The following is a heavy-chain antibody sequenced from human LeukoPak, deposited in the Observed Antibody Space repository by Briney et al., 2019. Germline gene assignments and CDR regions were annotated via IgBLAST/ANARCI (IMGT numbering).Heavy chain of an antibody. CDR2: INTDGRNT. CDR3: AGDRWVTVGATWGGFDP. Sequence: GGSLRLSCAASGFTFSSYWMHWVRQAPGEGLVWVSNINTDGRNTGYADSVKGRFTISRDNAKSTLYLQMDSLRPEDTAVYYCAGDRWVTVGATWGGFDPWGQGTLVSVSS. CDR1: GFTFSSYW. V-gene: IGHV3-74*01. D-gene: IGHD1-26*01. J-gene: IGHJ5*02.